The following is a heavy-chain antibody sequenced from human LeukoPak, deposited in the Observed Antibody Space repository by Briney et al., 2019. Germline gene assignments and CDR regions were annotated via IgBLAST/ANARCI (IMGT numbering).Heavy chain of an antibody. D-gene: IGHD3-9*01. CDR1: GFTFSSYE. CDR3: ARQDYDILTGPPEVVRNWFDP. CDR2: ISSSGSTI. J-gene: IGHJ5*02. Sequence: PGGSLRLSCAASGFTFSSYEMNWVRQAPGKGLEWISYISSSGSTIYYADSVKGRFTISRDNAKNSLYLQMNSLRAEDTAVYYCARQDYDILTGPPEVVRNWFDPWGQGTLVTVSS. V-gene: IGHV3-48*03.